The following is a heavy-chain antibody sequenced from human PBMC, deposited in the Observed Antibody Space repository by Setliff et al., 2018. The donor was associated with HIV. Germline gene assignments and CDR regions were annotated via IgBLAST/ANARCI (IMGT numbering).Heavy chain of an antibody. CDR1: GYTFSNYA. D-gene: IGHD3-3*01. CDR3: ARGGTHYDFWSVYRLGYVDL. Sequence: ASVKVSCKASGYTFSNYAVNWVRQAPGQGLEWMGYINTNSGNPTYAQGFTGRFVFSLDTSVSTAYLQISSLKAEDTAMYYCARGGTHYDFWSVYRLGYVDLWGRGALVTVSS. J-gene: IGHJ2*01. V-gene: IGHV7-4-1*02. CDR2: INTNSGNP.